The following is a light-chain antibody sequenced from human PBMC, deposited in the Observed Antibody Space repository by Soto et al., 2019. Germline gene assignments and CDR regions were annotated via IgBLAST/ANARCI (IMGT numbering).Light chain of an antibody. Sequence: DIQMTQSPSTLSASVGDRVTITCRASQGISKWLAWYQQKPGKAPKLLIYGASSLENGVPSRFSGSGSGTEFTLTISSLPPDDFATYFCQQYNSYDMWSFGQGTKVDLK. V-gene: IGKV1-5*01. CDR3: QQYNSYDMWS. CDR1: QGISKW. J-gene: IGKJ1*01. CDR2: GAS.